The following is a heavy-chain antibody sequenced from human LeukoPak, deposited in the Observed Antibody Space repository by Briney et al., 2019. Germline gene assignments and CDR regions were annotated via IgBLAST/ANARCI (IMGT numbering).Heavy chain of an antibody. D-gene: IGHD3-10*01. CDR3: PGVWGRIWFGELGKWFLP. J-gene: IGHJ5*02. CDR1: GGSFSRYY. CDR2: INHSGST. Sequence: SETLSLTCAVYGGSFSRYYWSWIRQPPGKGLEWIGEINHSGSTNYNPSLRSRVTISVDTSKNQISLKLRSVTALDTAVYYGPGVWGRIWFGELGKWFLPWGQATLVTLSS. V-gene: IGHV4-34*01.